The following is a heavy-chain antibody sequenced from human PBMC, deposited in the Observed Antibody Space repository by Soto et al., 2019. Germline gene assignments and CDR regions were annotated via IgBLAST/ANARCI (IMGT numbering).Heavy chain of an antibody. Sequence: QVQLVQSGAEVKKPGASVKVSCKASGYTFTSYGISWVRQAPGQGLEWMGWISAYNGNTNYAQKLQGRVTMTTDTSTSTAYMELRSLRSDDTAVYYCARVVQIVVYGDYYYYMDVWGKGTTVTVAS. CDR1: GYTFTSYG. D-gene: IGHD4-17*01. V-gene: IGHV1-18*01. CDR2: ISAYNGNT. J-gene: IGHJ6*03. CDR3: ARVVQIVVYGDYYYYMDV.